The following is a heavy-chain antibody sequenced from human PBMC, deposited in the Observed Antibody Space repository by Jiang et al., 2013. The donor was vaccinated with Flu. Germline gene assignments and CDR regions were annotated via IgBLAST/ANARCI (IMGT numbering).Heavy chain of an antibody. D-gene: IGHD3-22*01. J-gene: IGHJ3*02. Sequence: GAEVKKPGESLKISCKGSGYSFTSYWIGWVRQMPGKGLEWMGIIYPGDSDTRYSPSFQGQVTISADKSISTAYLQWSSLKASDTAMYYCASNTLDSSGYYGAFDIWGPRDNGHRLF. CDR1: GYSFTSYW. CDR3: ASNTLDSSGYYGAFDI. V-gene: IGHV5-51*01. CDR2: IYPGDSDT.